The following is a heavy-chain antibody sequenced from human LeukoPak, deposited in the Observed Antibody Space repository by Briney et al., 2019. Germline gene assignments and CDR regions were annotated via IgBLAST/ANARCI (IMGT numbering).Heavy chain of an antibody. CDR1: GYTFTGYY. Sequence: ASVKVPCKASGYTFTGYYMHWVRQAPGQGLEWMGWINPNSGGTDYAQKFQGRVTMTRDTSISTAYMELSRLRSDDTAVYYCARAHYYDSSGYYYLCDYWGQGTLVTVSS. CDR2: INPNSGGT. D-gene: IGHD3-22*01. CDR3: ARAHYYDSSGYYYLCDY. J-gene: IGHJ4*02. V-gene: IGHV1-2*02.